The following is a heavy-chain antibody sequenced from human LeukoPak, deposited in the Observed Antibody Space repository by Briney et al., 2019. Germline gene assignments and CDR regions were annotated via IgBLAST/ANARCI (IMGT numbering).Heavy chain of an antibody. CDR3: ARGKDTAMVSRYYYYGMDV. CDR1: GFTFSDYY. D-gene: IGHD5-18*01. Sequence: PGGSLRLSCAASGFTFSDYYMSWIRQAPGKGLEWVSYISSSGSTIYYADSVKGRFTISRDNAKNSLYLQMNSLRAEDTAVYYCARGKDTAMVSRYYYYGMDVWGQGTTVTVSS. CDR2: ISSSGSTI. V-gene: IGHV3-11*01. J-gene: IGHJ6*02.